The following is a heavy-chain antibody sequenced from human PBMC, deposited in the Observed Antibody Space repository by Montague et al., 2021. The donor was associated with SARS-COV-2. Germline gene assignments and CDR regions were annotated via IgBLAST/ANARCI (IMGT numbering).Heavy chain of an antibody. J-gene: IGHJ6*02. D-gene: IGHD3-10*01. CDR3: ARYRRWFAEICDTYYDCGFRV. CDR2: INQSGST. CDR1: GGSFSVHY. Sequence: SETLSLTCAVYGGSFSVHYWTWIRQSPGKGLGWIGQINQSGSTKYNPSLKSRVTISIDTSKNQFSLKMTSMTAADTGVYYCARYRRWFAEICDTYYDCGFRVWGQGTTVTVFS. V-gene: IGHV4-34*01.